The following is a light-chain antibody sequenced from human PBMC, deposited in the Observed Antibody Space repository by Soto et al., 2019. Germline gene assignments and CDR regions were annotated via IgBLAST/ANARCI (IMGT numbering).Light chain of an antibody. CDR2: GAS. V-gene: IGKV3-20*01. J-gene: IGKJ4*01. Sequence: EIVLTQSPGTLSLSPGERATLSCRAGQSVSSNFLAWYQQKPGQAPRLLIYGASSRATGIPDRFSGSGSGTDFTLTITRLEPEDFAMYYCQQYGTSPVTFGGGTKVEIK. CDR1: QSVSSNF. CDR3: QQYGTSPVT.